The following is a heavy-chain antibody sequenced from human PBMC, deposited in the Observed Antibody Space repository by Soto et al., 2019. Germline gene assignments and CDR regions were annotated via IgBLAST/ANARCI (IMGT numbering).Heavy chain of an antibody. CDR1: GFTFSRYA. D-gene: IGHD3-16*01. CDR2: MSYDGSNK. Sequence: QVQLVESGGGVVQPGRSLRLSCAASGFTFSRYAMHWVRRAPGKGLEWMAVMSYDGSNKYYADSVKGRFTISRDNSKNTLYLQMNSLRPEDTALYYCARDGGAYWGQGTLVLVSS. CDR3: ARDGGAY. V-gene: IGHV3-30-3*01. J-gene: IGHJ4*02.